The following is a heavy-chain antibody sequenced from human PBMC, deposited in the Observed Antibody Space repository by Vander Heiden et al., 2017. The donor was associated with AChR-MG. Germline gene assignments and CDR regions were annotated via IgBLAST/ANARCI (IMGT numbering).Heavy chain of an antibody. CDR2: ISGSGGST. V-gene: IGHV3-23*01. D-gene: IGHD4-17*01. Sequence: EVQLLESGGGLVQPGGSLRLSCAASGFTFSSYAMGWVRQAPGKGLEWVSAISGSGGSTYYADSVKGRFTISRDNSKNTLYLQMNSLRAEDTAVYYCAKDLRSVGDYGDYYEYFQHWGQGTLVTVSS. CDR3: AKDLRSVGDYGDYYEYFQH. J-gene: IGHJ1*01. CDR1: GFTFSSYA.